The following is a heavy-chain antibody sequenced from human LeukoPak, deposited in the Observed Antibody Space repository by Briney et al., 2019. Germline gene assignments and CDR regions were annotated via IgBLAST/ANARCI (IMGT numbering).Heavy chain of an antibody. J-gene: IGHJ6*04. CDR3: ARDRGYYGSGRYGMDV. CDR1: GYSISSGYY. D-gene: IGHD3-10*01. Sequence: SETVSLACAVSGYSISSGYYWGWIRQPPGKGLEWIGSIYHSGSTYYNPSLKSRVTISVDTSKNQFSLKLSSVTAADTAVYYCARDRGYYGSGRYGMDVWGKGTTVTVSS. CDR2: IYHSGST. V-gene: IGHV4-38-2*02.